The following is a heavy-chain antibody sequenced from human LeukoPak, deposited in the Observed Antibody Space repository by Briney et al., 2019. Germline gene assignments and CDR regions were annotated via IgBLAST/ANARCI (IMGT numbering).Heavy chain of an antibody. CDR3: AKVASTTRRHDAFDI. Sequence: ASVKVSCKASRGTFSSYTISWVRQAPGQGLEWMGGIIPIFGTANYAQKFQGRVTITADESTSTAYMELSRLRSDDTAVYYCAKVASTTRRHDAFDIWGQGTLVTVSS. J-gene: IGHJ3*02. D-gene: IGHD1-1*01. V-gene: IGHV1-69*13. CDR2: IIPIFGTA. CDR1: RGTFSSYT.